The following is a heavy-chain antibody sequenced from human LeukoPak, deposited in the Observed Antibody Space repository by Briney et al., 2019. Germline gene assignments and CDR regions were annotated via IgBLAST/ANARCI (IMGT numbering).Heavy chain of an antibody. J-gene: IGHJ4*02. CDR1: GGSFSGYY. V-gene: IGHV4-34*01. Sequence: SETLSLTCAVYGGSFSGYYWSWIRQPPGKGLELIGEINHSGSTNYNPSLKSRVTISVDTSKNQFSLKLSSVTAADTAVYYCARAVKLRYFDWLPLYYFDYWGQGTLVTVSS. CDR3: ARAVKLRYFDWLPLYYFDY. CDR2: INHSGST. D-gene: IGHD3-9*01.